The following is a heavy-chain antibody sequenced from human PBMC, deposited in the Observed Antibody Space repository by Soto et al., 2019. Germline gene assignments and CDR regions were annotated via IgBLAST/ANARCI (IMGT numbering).Heavy chain of an antibody. J-gene: IGHJ6*02. D-gene: IGHD3-10*01. V-gene: IGHV5-10-1*01. CDR2: IDPSDSYT. CDR3: ARQESRGVTGWYGMDV. Sequence: GESLKISCKGSGYSFTSYWISWVRQMPGKGLEWMGRIDPSDSYTNYSPSFQGHVTISADKSISTAYLQWSSLKASDTAMCYCARQESRGVTGWYGMDVWGQGTTVTVSS. CDR1: GYSFTSYW.